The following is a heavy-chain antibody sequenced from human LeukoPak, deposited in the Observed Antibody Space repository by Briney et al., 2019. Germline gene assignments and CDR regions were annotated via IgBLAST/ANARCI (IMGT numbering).Heavy chain of an antibody. CDR1: GYTFTGYY. D-gene: IGHD3-10*01. CDR2: INPNSGDT. J-gene: IGHJ5*02. CDR3: ARDPYVSGSYGWLDP. V-gene: IGHV1-2*06. Sequence: ASVKVSCKASGYTFTGYYIHWVRQAPGQGLEWMGRINPNSGDTNYAQKFQGRVTMTRDTSISTAYMELSNLSSDDTAVYYCARDPYVSGSYGWLDPWGQGTLVTVSS.